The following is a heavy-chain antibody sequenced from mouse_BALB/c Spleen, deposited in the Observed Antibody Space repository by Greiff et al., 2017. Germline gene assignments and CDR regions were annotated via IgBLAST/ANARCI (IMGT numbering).Heavy chain of an antibody. D-gene: IGHD1-1*01. V-gene: IGHV3-8*02. CDR2: ISYSGST. J-gene: IGHJ3*01. CDR3: ARCGGYYYGSSYGFAY. CDR1: GDSITSGY. Sequence: EVKLMESGPSLVKPSQTLSLTCSVTGDSITSGYWNWIRKFPGNKLEYMGYISYSGSTYYNPSLKSRISITRDTSKNQYYLQLNSVTTEDTATYYCARCGGYYYGSSYGFAYWGQGTLVTVSA.